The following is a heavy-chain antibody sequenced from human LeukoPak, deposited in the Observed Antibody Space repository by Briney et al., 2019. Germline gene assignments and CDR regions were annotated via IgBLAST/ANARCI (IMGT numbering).Heavy chain of an antibody. CDR3: VRRGDGYPYYFDY. Sequence: SETLSLTCTVSGGSISNHYGSWIRQPPGKGLEWIGYIHYGGNTDYNPSLKSRLTISVGTSKNQFSLKLSSVTAADTAVYYCVRRGDGYPYYFDYWGQGTLVTVSS. CDR1: GGSISNHY. D-gene: IGHD5-24*01. CDR2: IHYGGNT. J-gene: IGHJ4*02. V-gene: IGHV4-59*11.